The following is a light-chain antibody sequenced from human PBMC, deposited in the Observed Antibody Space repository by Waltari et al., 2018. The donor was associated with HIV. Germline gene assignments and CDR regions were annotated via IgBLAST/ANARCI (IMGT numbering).Light chain of an antibody. CDR2: EGS. Sequence: PGQSITISCTGTSSDVGSYNLVSWYQQHPGKAPKLMIYEGSKRPSGVSNRFSGSKSGNTASLTISGLQAEDEADYYCCSYAGSSTLVFGGGTKLTVL. CDR1: SSDVGSYNL. V-gene: IGLV2-23*01. CDR3: CSYAGSSTLV. J-gene: IGLJ2*01.